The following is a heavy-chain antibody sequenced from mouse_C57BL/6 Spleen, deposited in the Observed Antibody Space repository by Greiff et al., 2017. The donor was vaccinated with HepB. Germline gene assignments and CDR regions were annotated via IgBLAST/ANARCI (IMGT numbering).Heavy chain of an antibody. J-gene: IGHJ4*01. D-gene: IGHD2-4*01. CDR3: ARPGRDYYDSLMDY. CDR2: ISSGSSTI. V-gene: IGHV5-17*01. CDR1: GFTFSDYG. Sequence: EVKLMESGGGLVKPGGSLKLSCAASGFTFSDYGMHWVRQAPEKGLEWVAYISSGSSTIYYADTVKGRFTISRDNAKNTLFLQMTSLRSEDTAMYYCARPGRDYYDSLMDYWGQGTSVTVSS.